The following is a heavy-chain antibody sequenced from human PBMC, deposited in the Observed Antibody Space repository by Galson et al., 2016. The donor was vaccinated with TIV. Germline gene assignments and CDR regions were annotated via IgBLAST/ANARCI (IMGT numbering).Heavy chain of an antibody. Sequence: LRLSCAASGFSFKTYGLHWVRQAPGRGLEWVALITYNGETKYYADSVQGRFSISRDNSKNTLYLQMTDLRLDDTAVYHCAKDPTTWEPLLGYYAMDVWGQGTTVTVSS. D-gene: IGHD1-14*01. J-gene: IGHJ6*02. CDR2: ITYNGETK. CDR1: GFSFKTYG. CDR3: AKDPTTWEPLLGYYAMDV. V-gene: IGHV3-30*18.